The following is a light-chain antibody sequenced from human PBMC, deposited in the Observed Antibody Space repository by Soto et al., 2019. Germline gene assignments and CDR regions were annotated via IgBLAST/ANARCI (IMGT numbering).Light chain of an antibody. CDR1: SRDVGGYNY. CDR3: SSYTSSSPF. J-gene: IGLJ1*01. CDR2: DVS. Sequence: QSALTQPASVSGSPGQSITISCTGTSRDVGGYNYVSWYQQHPGKAPKLMIYDVSNRPSGVSNRFSGSKSGNTASLTISGLQAEDEADYYCSSYTSSSPFFGTGTKVTVL. V-gene: IGLV2-14*01.